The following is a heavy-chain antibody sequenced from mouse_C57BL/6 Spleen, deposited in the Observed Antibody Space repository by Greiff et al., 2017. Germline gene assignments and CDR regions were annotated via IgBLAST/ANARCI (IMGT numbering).Heavy chain of an antibody. CDR3: AREGDGYFDV. Sequence: QVQLKESGPELVKPGASVKISCKASGYSFTSYYIHWVKQRPGQGLEWIGWIYPGSGNTKYNEKFKGKATLTADTSSSTAYMQLSSLTSEDSAVXYCAREGDGYFDVWGTGTTVTVSS. CDR2: IYPGSGNT. D-gene: IGHD3-3*01. V-gene: IGHV1-66*01. J-gene: IGHJ1*03. CDR1: GYSFTSYY.